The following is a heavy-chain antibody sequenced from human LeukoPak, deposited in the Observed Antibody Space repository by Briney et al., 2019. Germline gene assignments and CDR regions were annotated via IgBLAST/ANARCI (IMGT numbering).Heavy chain of an antibody. Sequence: PGGTLRLSCAASGFTFSSYGMSWVRQAPGKGLEWVAFIRYDGSNKYYADSVKGRFTISRDNSKNTLYLQMNSLRAEDTAVYYCAKDLITMVRGVNSWGQGTLVTVSS. V-gene: IGHV3-30*02. CDR1: GFTFSSYG. CDR3: AKDLITMVRGVNS. CDR2: IRYDGSNK. D-gene: IGHD3-10*01. J-gene: IGHJ4*02.